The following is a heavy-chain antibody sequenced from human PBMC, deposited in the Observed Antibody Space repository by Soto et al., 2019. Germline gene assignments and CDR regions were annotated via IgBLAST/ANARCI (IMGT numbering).Heavy chain of an antibody. V-gene: IGHV4-30-4*01. CDR3: VREDDGGDRDYYGLDV. CDR2: IHYSGSV. Sequence: QVQLQESGPGLVRPSQTLSLTCTVSGGYISFEHYHWTWIRQPAGKGLEWIGYIHYSGSVYYNPSLQSRVSMSVDTSKNLFSLKLSSVTAADTAVYFCVREDDGGDRDYYGLDVWGQGTTVTVSS. D-gene: IGHD2-21*02. J-gene: IGHJ6*02. CDR1: GGYISFEHYH.